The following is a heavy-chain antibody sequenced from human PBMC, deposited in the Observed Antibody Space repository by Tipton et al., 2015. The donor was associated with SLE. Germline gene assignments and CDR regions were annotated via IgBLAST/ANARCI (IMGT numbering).Heavy chain of an antibody. Sequence: TLSLTCTVSGGSISSHYWSWIRQPPGKGLEWIGYIYYSGSTNYNPSLKSRVTISVDTSKNQFSLKLSSVTAADTAVYYCARVGYSYGRGDYWGQGTLVTVSS. CDR3: ARVGYSYGRGDY. D-gene: IGHD5-18*01. CDR1: GGSISSHY. V-gene: IGHV4-59*08. J-gene: IGHJ4*02. CDR2: IYYSGST.